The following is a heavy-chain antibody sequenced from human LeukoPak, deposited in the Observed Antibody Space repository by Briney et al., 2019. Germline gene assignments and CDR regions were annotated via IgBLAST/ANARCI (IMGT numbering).Heavy chain of an antibody. CDR1: GFTFSSYG. J-gene: IGHJ4*02. D-gene: IGHD6-13*01. Sequence: GGSLRLSCAASGFTFSSYGIHWVRQAPGKGLEWVAVISYDGSNKYYADFVKGRFTISRDNSKNTLHLQMNSLRPEDTAVYYCAKDGGRWYSSSWNYFDYWGQGTLVTVSS. CDR2: ISYDGSNK. CDR3: AKDGGRWYSSSWNYFDY. V-gene: IGHV3-30*18.